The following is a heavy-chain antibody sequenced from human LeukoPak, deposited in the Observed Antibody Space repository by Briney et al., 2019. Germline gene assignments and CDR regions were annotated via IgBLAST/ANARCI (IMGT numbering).Heavy chain of an antibody. CDR1: DDFTSKFY. CDR3: ARIDPLGFFDY. Sequence: SETLSLNCTVSDDFTSKFYWSWIRQPPGKGLEWIGHLFLSGATNYSPSLKSRLTMSVDTSKMHFSLRLTSVTAADTAVYFCARIDPLGFFDYWGQGMLATVSS. CDR2: LFLSGAT. J-gene: IGHJ4*02. D-gene: IGHD3-10*01. V-gene: IGHV4-59*01.